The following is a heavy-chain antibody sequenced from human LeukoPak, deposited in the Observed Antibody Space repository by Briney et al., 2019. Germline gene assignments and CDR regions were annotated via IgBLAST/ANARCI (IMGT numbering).Heavy chain of an antibody. V-gene: IGHV5-51*01. CDR3: ARRVDTAMVTSWFDP. Sequence: GESQKISCKGSGYSFTTYLICWVRQLPVKGLEWMGIIDPGDSDTRYSPSFQGQVTISADKSISTAYLQWSSLKASDTAMHYCARRVDTAMVTSWFDPWGQGTLVTVSS. CDR2: IDPGDSDT. CDR1: GYSFTTYL. J-gene: IGHJ5*02. D-gene: IGHD5-18*01.